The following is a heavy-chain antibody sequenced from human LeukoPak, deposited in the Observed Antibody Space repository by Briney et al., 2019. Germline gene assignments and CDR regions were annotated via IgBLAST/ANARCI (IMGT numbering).Heavy chain of an antibody. V-gene: IGHV4-38-2*02. Sequence: PSETLSLTCSVSGYSISSGFYWDWIRQPPGKGLEWIGSFHHSGSTPYNPSLNSRVSISVDTSQNQLSLKLSSVTAADTAVYYCARREGYNFDYWGQGTLVTVSS. CDR1: GYSISSGFY. CDR3: ARREGYNFDY. J-gene: IGHJ4*02. D-gene: IGHD5-24*01. CDR2: FHHSGST.